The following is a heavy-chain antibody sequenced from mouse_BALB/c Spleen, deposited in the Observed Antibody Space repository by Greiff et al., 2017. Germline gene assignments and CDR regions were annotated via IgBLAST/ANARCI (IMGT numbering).Heavy chain of an antibody. CDR1: GFNIKDYY. CDR2: IDPENGDT. Sequence: EVQVVESGAELVRSGASVKLSCTASGFNIKDYYMHWVKQRPEQGLEWIGWIDPENGDTEYAPKFQGKATMTADTSSNTAYLQLSSLTSEDTAVYYCNARGYGYSFCFAYWGQGTLVTVSA. V-gene: IGHV14-4*02. CDR3: NARGYGYSFCFAY. J-gene: IGHJ3*01. D-gene: IGHD1-2*01.